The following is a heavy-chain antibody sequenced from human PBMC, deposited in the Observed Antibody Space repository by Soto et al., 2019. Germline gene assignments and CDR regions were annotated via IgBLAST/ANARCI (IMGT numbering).Heavy chain of an antibody. J-gene: IGHJ5*02. CDR2: IYYSGST. D-gene: IGHD6-13*01. V-gene: IGHV4-61*01. CDR3: ARDRFLYTSSPGGFDP. Sequence: SETLSLTCTVSGGSVSSGSFFWSWIRQPPGKGLEWIGYIYYSGSTNSNPSLKSRVTLSVDMSKNQFSLKLSSVTAADTAVYYCARDRFLYTSSPGGFDPWGQGTLVTVSS. CDR1: GGSVSSGSFF.